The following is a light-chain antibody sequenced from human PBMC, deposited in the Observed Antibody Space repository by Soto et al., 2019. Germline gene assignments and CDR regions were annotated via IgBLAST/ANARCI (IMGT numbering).Light chain of an antibody. CDR3: QQYNSFLT. CDR2: DAS. J-gene: IGKJ1*01. Sequence: DIQMTQSPSTLSASVGDRGTITCRASQSISSWLAWYQQKPGKAPKLLIYDASYLERGVPSRFSGSGSGTEFTLTISSLQHDDLATYYCQQYNSFLTVGQGTKVEI. CDR1: QSISSW. V-gene: IGKV1-5*01.